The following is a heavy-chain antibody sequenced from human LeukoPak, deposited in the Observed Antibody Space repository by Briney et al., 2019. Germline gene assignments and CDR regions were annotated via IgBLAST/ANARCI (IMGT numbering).Heavy chain of an antibody. Sequence: GALRLSCAASGFTLSSYAMSWVRQAPGKGLEWVSAISDTGNTYHADSVKGRFSISRDNSKNTLYVQMDSLRAEDTAVYYCAKGGGNPYGPIDYWGQGTLVTVSS. CDR3: AKGGGNPYGPIDY. V-gene: IGHV3-23*01. CDR2: ISDTGNT. D-gene: IGHD4-23*01. CDR1: GFTLSSYA. J-gene: IGHJ4*02.